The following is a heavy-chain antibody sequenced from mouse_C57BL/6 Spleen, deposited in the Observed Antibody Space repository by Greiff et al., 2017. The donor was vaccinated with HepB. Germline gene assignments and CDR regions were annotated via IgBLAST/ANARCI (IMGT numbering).Heavy chain of an antibody. V-gene: IGHV1-82*01. CDR1: GYAFSSSW. J-gene: IGHJ3*01. Sequence: QVQLKQSGPELVKPGASVKISCKASGYAFSSSWMNGVKQRPGKGLEWIGRIYPGDGDTNYNGKFKGKATLTADKSSSTAYMQLSSLTSEDSAVYFCATMVTTTGFAYWGQGTLVTVSA. CDR2: IYPGDGDT. D-gene: IGHD2-2*01. CDR3: ATMVTTTGFAY.